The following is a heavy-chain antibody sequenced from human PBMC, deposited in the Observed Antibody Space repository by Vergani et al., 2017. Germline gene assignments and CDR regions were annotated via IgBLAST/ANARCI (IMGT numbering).Heavy chain of an antibody. V-gene: IGHV7-4-1*02. CDR3: GGITYSSTWGNWFDP. CDR2: INTNTGNP. Sequence: QVQLVQSGSELKKPGASVKVSCTASGYTITNYAMNCVRQAPGQGLEWMGWINTNTGNPTYAQGFTGRFVFSLDTSVSTAYLQISSLKAEDTAVYYYGGITYSSTWGNWFDPGGQGTLVTVSS. D-gene: IGHD6-13*01. J-gene: IGHJ5*02. CDR1: GYTITNYA.